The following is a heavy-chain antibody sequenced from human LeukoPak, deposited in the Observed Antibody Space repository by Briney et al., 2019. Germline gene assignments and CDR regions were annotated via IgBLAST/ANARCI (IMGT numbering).Heavy chain of an antibody. CDR3: ARDRIRGRVNMMSGY. CDR2: INPSGGST. D-gene: IGHD3-10*01. V-gene: IGHV1-46*01. CDR1: GYTFTSYY. Sequence: ASVKVSCKASGYTFTSYYMHWVRQAPGQGLEWMGIINPSGGSTSCAQKFQGRVTMTRDTSTSTVYMELSSLRSEDTAVYYCARDRIRGRVNMMSGYWGQGTLVTVSS. J-gene: IGHJ4*02.